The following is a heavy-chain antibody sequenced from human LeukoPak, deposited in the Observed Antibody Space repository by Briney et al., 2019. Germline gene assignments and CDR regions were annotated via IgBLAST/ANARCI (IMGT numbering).Heavy chain of an antibody. D-gene: IGHD6-13*01. CDR3: AGRISLAAAADY. J-gene: IGHJ4*02. V-gene: IGHV3-23*01. Sequence: PGGSLRLSCAASGFTFSSYAMSWVRQAPGKGLEWVSAISGSGGSTYYADSVRGRFTISRDNSKNTLYLQMNSLRAEDTAVYYCAGRISLAAAADYWGQGTLVTVSS. CDR1: GFTFSSYA. CDR2: ISGSGGST.